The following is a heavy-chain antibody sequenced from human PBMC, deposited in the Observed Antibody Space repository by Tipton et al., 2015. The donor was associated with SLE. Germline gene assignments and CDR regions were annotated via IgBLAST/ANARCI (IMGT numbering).Heavy chain of an antibody. CDR2: IYVNGYT. V-gene: IGHV4-4*07. CDR3: ASEGAGGYNWFDP. Sequence: TLSLTCSVSGESIHNYYWCWIRPPAGEGLEWIGRIYVNGYTNYNPSLESRVTMSIDKSESQFSLKMKSVTAADTAVYYCASEGAGGYNWFDPWGQGTLVTVSS. D-gene: IGHD6-25*01. J-gene: IGHJ5*02. CDR1: GESIHNYY.